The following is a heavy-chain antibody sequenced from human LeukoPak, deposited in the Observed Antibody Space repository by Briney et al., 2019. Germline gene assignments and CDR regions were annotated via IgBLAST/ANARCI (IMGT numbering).Heavy chain of an antibody. CDR3: ATYYYAGSACKD. D-gene: IGHD3-22*01. Sequence: GGSLRLSCAAPGFTFSNYWMSWLRQAPGKGLEWVANIKTDGGEQYYVDSVKGRFTISRDNAKNSLYLQMNSLRAEDTAVYYCATYYYAGSACKDWGQGTLVTVSS. V-gene: IGHV3-7*03. CDR1: GFTFSNYW. J-gene: IGHJ4*02. CDR2: IKTDGGEQ.